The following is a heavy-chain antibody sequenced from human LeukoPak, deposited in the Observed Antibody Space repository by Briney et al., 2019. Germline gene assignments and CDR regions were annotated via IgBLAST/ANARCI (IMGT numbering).Heavy chain of an antibody. CDR3: ARDRGYSYGPKSGYGMDV. CDR1: GFTFSSYE. J-gene: IGHJ6*02. CDR2: ISSSSSYI. V-gene: IGHV3-21*01. D-gene: IGHD5-18*01. Sequence: GGSLRLSCAASGFTFSSYEMNWVRQAPGKGLEWVSSISSSSSYIYYADSVKGRFTISRDNAKNSLYLQMNSLRAEDTAVYYCARDRGYSYGPKSGYGMDVWGQGTTVTVSS.